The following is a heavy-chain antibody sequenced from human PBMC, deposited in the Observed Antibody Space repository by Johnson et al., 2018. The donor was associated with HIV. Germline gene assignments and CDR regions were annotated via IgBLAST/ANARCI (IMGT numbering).Heavy chain of an antibody. CDR2: ISSSGSTI. Sequence: VQLVESGGGLVKSGGSLRLSCAASGFLFSRYAMHWVRQAPEKGLEWVSYISSSGSTIYYADSVKGRFTISRDNAKNSLYLQMNSLRAEDTAVYYCASYGWGGNDAFDIWGQGTMVTVSS. J-gene: IGHJ3*02. V-gene: IGHV3-48*03. CDR3: ASYGWGGNDAFDI. D-gene: IGHD4-23*01. CDR1: GFLFSRYA.